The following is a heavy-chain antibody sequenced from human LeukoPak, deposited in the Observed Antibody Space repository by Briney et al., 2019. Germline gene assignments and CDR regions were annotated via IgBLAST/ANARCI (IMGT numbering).Heavy chain of an antibody. CDR2: INPNSGGT. Sequence: ASVKVSCKASGYTFTGYYMHWVRQAPGQGLEWMGWINPNSGGTNYAQKFQGRVTMTRDTSISTAYMELSRLRSDDTAVHYCARVVGMITFGGVIARGINWFDPWGQGTLVTVSS. CDR1: GYTFTGYY. J-gene: IGHJ5*02. V-gene: IGHV1-2*02. CDR3: ARVVGMITFGGVIARGINWFDP. D-gene: IGHD3-16*02.